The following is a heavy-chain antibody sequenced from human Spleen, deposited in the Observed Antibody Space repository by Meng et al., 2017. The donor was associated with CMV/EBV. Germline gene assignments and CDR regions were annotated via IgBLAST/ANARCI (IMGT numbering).Heavy chain of an antibody. CDR3: TKTYSGYDSQYNWFDS. Sequence: GGSLRLSCTASGFIFNEYAMSWVRQAPGKGLEWVGLIRAEPYGGTAEYAASVKGRFTISRDDSRNIAYLQMNSLKSEDTAVYYCTKTYSGYDSQYNWFDSWGQGTLVTVSS. V-gene: IGHV3-49*04. J-gene: IGHJ5*01. D-gene: IGHD5-12*01. CDR2: IRAEPYGGTA. CDR1: GFIFNEYA.